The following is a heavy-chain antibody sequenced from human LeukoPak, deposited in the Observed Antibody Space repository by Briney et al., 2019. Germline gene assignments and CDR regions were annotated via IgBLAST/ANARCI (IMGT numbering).Heavy chain of an antibody. V-gene: IGHV3-30*02. CDR2: IRYDGTDK. J-gene: IGHJ4*02. Sequence: AGGSLRLSCAASGFTFSSYDIHWVRQAPGKGPEWVAFIRYDGTDKYYADSVKGRFTISRDNSKNTLYLQMNSLRTEDTAVYYCAKGPGHSSSWFDYWGQGTLVTVSS. D-gene: IGHD6-13*01. CDR1: GFTFSSYD. CDR3: AKGPGHSSSWFDY.